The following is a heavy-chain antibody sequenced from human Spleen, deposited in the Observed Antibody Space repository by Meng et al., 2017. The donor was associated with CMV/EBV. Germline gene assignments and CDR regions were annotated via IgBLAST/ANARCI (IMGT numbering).Heavy chain of an antibody. CDR1: GFTFSSDA. J-gene: IGHJ4*02. CDR2: ISGSGAST. Sequence: AAAGFTFSSDARSWVRQAPGKGLEWVSGISGSGASTYYADSVKGRFTISRDNSKNTLYLQMNSLRAEDTAVYYCAKGVAGTRYYFDYWGQGTLVTVSS. CDR3: AKGVAGTRYYFDY. D-gene: IGHD6-19*01. V-gene: IGHV3-23*01.